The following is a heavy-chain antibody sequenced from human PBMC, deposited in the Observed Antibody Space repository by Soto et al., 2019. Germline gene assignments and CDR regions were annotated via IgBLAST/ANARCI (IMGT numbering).Heavy chain of an antibody. V-gene: IGHV3-30-3*01. CDR2: ISYDGSNK. Sequence: GGSLRLSCAASGFTFSSYAMHWVRQAPGKGLEWVAVISYDGSNKYYADSVKGRFTISRDNSKNTLYLQMNSLRAEDTAVYYCAREGYDFWSGYSDLNGANWFDPWGQGTLVTVSS. CDR3: AREGYDFWSGYSDLNGANWFDP. CDR1: GFTFSSYA. J-gene: IGHJ5*02. D-gene: IGHD3-3*01.